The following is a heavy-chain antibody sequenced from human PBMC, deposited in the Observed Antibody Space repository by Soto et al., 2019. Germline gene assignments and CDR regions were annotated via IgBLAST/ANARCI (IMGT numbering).Heavy chain of an antibody. CDR3: ARDGQQLVADGLDA. J-gene: IGHJ6*02. V-gene: IGHV3-33*01. CDR2: IWADGSNV. D-gene: IGHD6-6*01. Sequence: GSLKLSCAASGFTFSSHGIHWVRQAPGKGLEWVAFIWADGSNVEYADSVKGRFTISRDSSKNTVDLPMNSLRAEDTAVYSFARDGQQLVADGLDAWGQGTTVTVSS. CDR1: GFTFSSHG.